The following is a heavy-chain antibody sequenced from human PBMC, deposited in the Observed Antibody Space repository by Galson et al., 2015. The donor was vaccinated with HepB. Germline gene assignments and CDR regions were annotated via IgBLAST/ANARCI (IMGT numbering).Heavy chain of an antibody. D-gene: IGHD2-15*01. J-gene: IGHJ4*02. CDR1: GYTFTSYG. Sequence: SVKVSCKASGYTFTSYGISWVRQAPGQGLEWMGWISAYNGNTNYAQKLQGRVTMTTDTSTSTAYMELRSLRSDDTAVYYCARAGMLGYCSGGSCNDYWGQGTLVTVSS. CDR2: ISAYNGNT. CDR3: ARAGMLGYCSGGSCNDY. V-gene: IGHV1-18*01.